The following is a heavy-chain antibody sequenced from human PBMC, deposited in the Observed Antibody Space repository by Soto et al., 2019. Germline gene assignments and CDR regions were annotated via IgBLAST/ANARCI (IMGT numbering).Heavy chain of an antibody. Sequence: SETLSLTCTVSGGSISSYYWSWIRQPPGKGLEWIGYIYYSGSTNYNPSLKSRVTISVDTSKNQFSLKLSSVTAADTAVYYCARSPYYSNFDYWGQGTLVTVSS. CDR1: GGSISSYY. CDR3: ARSPYYSNFDY. D-gene: IGHD4-4*01. V-gene: IGHV4-59*01. CDR2: IYYSGST. J-gene: IGHJ4*02.